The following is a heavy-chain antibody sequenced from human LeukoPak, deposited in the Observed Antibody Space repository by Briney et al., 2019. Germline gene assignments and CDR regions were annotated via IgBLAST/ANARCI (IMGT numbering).Heavy chain of an antibody. J-gene: IGHJ6*02. Sequence: SETLSLTCTVSGGSISSYYWSWIRQPPGKGLEWIGYIYYSGSTNYNPSLKSRVTISVDTSKNQFSLKLSSVTAADTAVYYCARDMGTDYSRYYYYGMDVWGQGTTVTVSS. CDR1: GGSISSYY. V-gene: IGHV4-59*01. D-gene: IGHD4-11*01. CDR3: ARDMGTDYSRYYYYGMDV. CDR2: IYYSGST.